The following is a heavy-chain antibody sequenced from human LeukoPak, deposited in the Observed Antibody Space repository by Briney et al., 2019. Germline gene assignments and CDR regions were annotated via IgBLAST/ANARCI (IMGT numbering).Heavy chain of an antibody. Sequence: SETLSLTCTVSGGSISSYYWSWIRQPAGKGLEWIGRIYASGSTNYNPSLKSRVTISVDTSKNQFSLKLSSVTAADTAVYYCASSTLTGESLLWGQGTLVTVSS. CDR1: GGSISSYY. CDR2: IYASGST. J-gene: IGHJ4*02. D-gene: IGHD7-27*01. CDR3: ASSTLTGESLL. V-gene: IGHV4-4*07.